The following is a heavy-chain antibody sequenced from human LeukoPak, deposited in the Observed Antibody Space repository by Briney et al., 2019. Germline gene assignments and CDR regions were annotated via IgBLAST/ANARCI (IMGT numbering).Heavy chain of an antibody. V-gene: IGHV1-69*06. CDR3: ARECRVLSGYYTFDY. CDR2: IIPIFGTA. D-gene: IGHD3-9*01. CDR1: GGTFSSYA. Sequence: GASVKVSCKASGGTFSSYAISWVRQAPGQGLEWMGVIIPIFGTANYAQKFQGRVTITADKSTSTAYIELSSLRSEDTAVYYCARECRVLSGYYTFDYWGQGTLVTVSS. J-gene: IGHJ4*02.